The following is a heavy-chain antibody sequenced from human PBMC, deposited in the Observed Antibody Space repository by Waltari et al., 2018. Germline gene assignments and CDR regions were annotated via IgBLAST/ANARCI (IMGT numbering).Heavy chain of an antibody. CDR2: VSYNGAT. CDR1: GGSITSNRHY. CDR3: ATYIGASIGTAAFDV. D-gene: IGHD5-12*01. Sequence: QLQLQESGPGLGKPSETLSLTCNVSGGSITSNRHYWAWTRQPPGPGLEWIATVSYNGATYSSPSLKSRVTVSRDTSKNHLSLKLGSVTAADTAVYYCATYIGASIGTAAFDVWGQGTMVTVSS. V-gene: IGHV4-39*02. J-gene: IGHJ3*01.